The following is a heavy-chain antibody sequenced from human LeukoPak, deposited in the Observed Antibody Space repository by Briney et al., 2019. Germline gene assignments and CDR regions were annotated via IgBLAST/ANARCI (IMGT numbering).Heavy chain of an antibody. V-gene: IGHV3-72*01. CDR2: IRNKANSYTT. CDR1: GFIFGDHY. D-gene: IGHD1-26*01. CDR3: ATNTGSFSFDF. J-gene: IGHJ4*02. Sequence: PGGSLRLSCVASGFIFGDHYMDWVRQVPGKGLEWVGRIRNKANSYTTEYAASVKGRFTISRDDSKNSVYLQMNSLKTEDTAVYYCATNTGSFSFDFWGQGALVTVSS.